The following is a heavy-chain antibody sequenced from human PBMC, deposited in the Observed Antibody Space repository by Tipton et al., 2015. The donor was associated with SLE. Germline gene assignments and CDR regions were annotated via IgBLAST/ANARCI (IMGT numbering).Heavy chain of an antibody. J-gene: IGHJ2*01. CDR1: GGSFSGSY. CDR3: ARGLKARYYGSGVIGGFDL. Sequence: TLSLTCAVYGGSFSGSYWSWIRQPPGKGLEWIGEINHSGSTNYNPSLKSRVTISVDTSKNQFSLKLSSVTAADTAVYYCARGLKARYYGSGVIGGFDLWGRGTLVTVSS. V-gene: IGHV4-34*01. D-gene: IGHD3-10*01. CDR2: INHSGST.